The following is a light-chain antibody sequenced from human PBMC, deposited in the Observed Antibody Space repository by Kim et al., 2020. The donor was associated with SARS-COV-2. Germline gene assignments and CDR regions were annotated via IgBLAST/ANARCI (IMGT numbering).Light chain of an antibody. J-gene: IGKJ4*01. CDR3: QQDFSSILS. CDR2: AAS. Sequence: EIRMTQSPSSLSASVGDRVTITCRASQSVRNDLNWYQQKPGRAPKLLIYAASTLQDGVPSRFSGSGSATEFTLTINNVQPDDFATYYCQQDFSSILSFGGGTKVDIK. V-gene: IGKV1-39*01. CDR1: QSVRND.